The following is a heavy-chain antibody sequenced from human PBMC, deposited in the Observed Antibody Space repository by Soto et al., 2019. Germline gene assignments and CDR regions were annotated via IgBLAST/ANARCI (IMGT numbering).Heavy chain of an antibody. J-gene: IGHJ6*02. D-gene: IGHD3-16*01. CDR2: LSRGDER. Sequence: QVQLQESGPGLVKPSETLSLTCTVSGAPITTTKWWAWVRLPPGKGLEWIGELSRGDERSSNPSLEGRVNMSRDKSNNPFSLKLTSVTAAATAIYYCAMKTISSTWGVWGRGTSVTVSS. CDR1: GAPITTTKW. V-gene: IGHV4-4*02. CDR3: AMKTISSTWGV.